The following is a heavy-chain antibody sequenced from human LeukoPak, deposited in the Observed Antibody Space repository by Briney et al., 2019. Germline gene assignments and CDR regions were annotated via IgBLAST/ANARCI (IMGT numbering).Heavy chain of an antibody. J-gene: IGHJ4*02. V-gene: IGHV4-38-2*01. Sequence: LETLSLTCAVSGYSISSASYWGWIRQPPGKGLEWIGNIYHSGSPYYNPSLTSRVTISVDTSKKQFSLKLSSVTAADTAVYYCARPISSQGYFGVVIDWGQGTLVTVSS. CDR3: ARPISSQGYFGVVID. D-gene: IGHD3-3*01. CDR1: GYSISSASY. CDR2: IYHSGSP.